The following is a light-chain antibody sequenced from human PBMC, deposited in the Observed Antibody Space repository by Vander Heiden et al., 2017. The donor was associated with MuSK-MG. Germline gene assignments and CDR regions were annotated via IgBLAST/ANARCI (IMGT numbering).Light chain of an antibody. CDR3: QVWDSSSDHPV. CDR1: NIGSKS. CDR2: DDS. Sequence: SYVLTQPPSVSVAPGQTASITCGGNNIGSKSVHWYQQKPGQAPVLVVYDDSDRPSGSPERFSGSNSGNTATLTISRVEAGEEADYYCQVWDSSSDHPVFGGGTKLTVL. V-gene: IGLV3-21*02. J-gene: IGLJ2*01.